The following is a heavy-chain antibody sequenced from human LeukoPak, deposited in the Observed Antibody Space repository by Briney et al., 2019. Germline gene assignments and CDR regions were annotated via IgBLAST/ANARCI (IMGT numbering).Heavy chain of an antibody. D-gene: IGHD5-12*01. V-gene: IGHV4-39*07. CDR3: ARLPFNSGYEYSDS. Sequence: PSETLSLTCTASDDSISSSSYYWGWIRQPPGKGLEWIGSIYYSGSTNYNPSLKSRVTISVDKSKNQFSLKLSSVTAADTAVYSCARLPFNSGYEYSDSWGQGTLVTVAS. CDR2: IYYSGST. CDR1: DDSISSSSYY. J-gene: IGHJ4*02.